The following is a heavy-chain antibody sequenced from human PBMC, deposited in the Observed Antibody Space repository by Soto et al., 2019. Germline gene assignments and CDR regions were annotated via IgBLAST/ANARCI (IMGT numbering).Heavy chain of an antibody. CDR3: ARDQAPMTTTTDFDP. Sequence: GGSLRLSCAASGFTFSSYTMNWVRQAPGKGLEWVSFISTGSSYIYYADSVKGRFTMSRDNAKNSVYLQMNSLRAEDTAVYYCARDQAPMTTTTDFDPWGQGTLVTVSS. J-gene: IGHJ5*02. V-gene: IGHV3-21*01. D-gene: IGHD4-4*01. CDR2: ISTGSSYI. CDR1: GFTFSSYT.